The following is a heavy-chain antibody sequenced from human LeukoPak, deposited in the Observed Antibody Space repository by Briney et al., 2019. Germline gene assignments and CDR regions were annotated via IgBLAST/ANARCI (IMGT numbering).Heavy chain of an antibody. J-gene: IGHJ6*04. CDR1: GYSFTSYW. V-gene: IGHV5-10-1*01. Sequence: PGESLKISCKGSGYSFTSYWISWVRQMPGKGLGGMGRIDPSDSYTNYSPSFQGHVTISADKSISTAYLQWSSLKASDTAMYYCASETGCSSTSCYRSHYCYGMDVWGKGTTVTVSS. CDR3: ASETGCSSTSCYRSHYCYGMDV. D-gene: IGHD2-2*01. CDR2: IDPSDSYT.